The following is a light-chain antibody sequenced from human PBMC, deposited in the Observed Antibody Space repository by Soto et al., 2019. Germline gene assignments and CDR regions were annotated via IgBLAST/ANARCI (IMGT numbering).Light chain of an antibody. CDR1: RSVSDTL. CDR2: GAS. V-gene: IGKV3-20*01. CDR3: QVSYSIPWT. J-gene: IGKJ1*01. Sequence: EKMLKLSPGTLSLNPGERAAPAGRADRSVSDTLLTWFQQKPGQAPRLLIYGASSRATGIPDRFSGSGSGTDFTLTISSLQPEDFATYYCQVSYSIPWTFGQG.